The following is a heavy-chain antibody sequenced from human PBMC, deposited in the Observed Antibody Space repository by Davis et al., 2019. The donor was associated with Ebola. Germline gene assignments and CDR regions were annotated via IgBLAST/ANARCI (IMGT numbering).Heavy chain of an antibody. CDR3: ARDHSLYDIIGYYYGMDV. Sequence: GGSLRLSCAASGFTFSSYAMHWVRQAPGKGLEWVAVISYDGSNKYYADSVKGRFTISRDNAKNSLYLQMNSLRAEDTAVYYCARDHSLYDIIGYYYGMDVWGQGTTVTVSS. J-gene: IGHJ6*02. CDR1: GFTFSSYA. V-gene: IGHV3-30-3*01. CDR2: ISYDGSNK. D-gene: IGHD3-9*01.